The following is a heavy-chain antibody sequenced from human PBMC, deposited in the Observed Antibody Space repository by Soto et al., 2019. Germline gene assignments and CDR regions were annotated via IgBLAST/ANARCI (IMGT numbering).Heavy chain of an antibody. CDR1: GGSISSYY. D-gene: IGHD6-19*01. CDR3: ASFQPYSSGWYDDY. Sequence: PSETLSLTCTVSGGSISSYYWSWIRQPPGKGLEWIGYIYYSGSTNYNPSLKSRVTISVDTSKNQFSLKLSSVTAADTAVYYCASFQPYSSGWYDDYWGQGTLVTVSS. J-gene: IGHJ4*02. CDR2: IYYSGST. V-gene: IGHV4-59*01.